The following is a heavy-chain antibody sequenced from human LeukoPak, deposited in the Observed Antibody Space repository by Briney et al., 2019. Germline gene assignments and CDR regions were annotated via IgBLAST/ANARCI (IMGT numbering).Heavy chain of an antibody. CDR1: GFTFSSYA. D-gene: IGHD3-10*01. J-gene: IGHJ5*02. Sequence: GGSLRLSCAASGFTFSSYAMHWVRQAPGKGLEWVAVISYDGSNKYYADSVKGRFTISRDNSKNTLYLQMNSLRAEDTAVYYCARDLVVRGRWSWFDPRGQGTLVTVSS. CDR3: ARDLVVRGRWSWFDP. V-gene: IGHV3-30*04. CDR2: ISYDGSNK.